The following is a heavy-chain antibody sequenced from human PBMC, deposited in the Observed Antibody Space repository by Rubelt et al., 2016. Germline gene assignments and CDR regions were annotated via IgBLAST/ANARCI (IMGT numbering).Heavy chain of an antibody. J-gene: IGHJ4*02. Sequence: QVQLVQSGAEVKKPGASVKVSCKASGYTFTSYAMHWVRQAPGQRLEWMGWINAGNGNTKYSQKFQGRVTITRATSASTAYVELSSLRSEDTAVYYCARAQRIRLLMVYAPTFDYWGQGTLVTVSS. V-gene: IGHV1-3*01. CDR2: INAGNGNT. D-gene: IGHD2-8*01. CDR3: ARAQRIRLLMVYAPTFDY. CDR1: GYTFTSYA.